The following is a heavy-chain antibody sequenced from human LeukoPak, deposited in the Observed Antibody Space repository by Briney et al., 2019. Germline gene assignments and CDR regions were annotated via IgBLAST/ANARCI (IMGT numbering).Heavy chain of an antibody. J-gene: IGHJ4*02. CDR3: VRDLGGRSGH. V-gene: IGHV3-64D*06. CDR1: GFTFSTFA. Sequence: GGSLRLSCSVSGFTFSTFAMHWVRQAPGKGLEYVSGISSNGGSTYYADSVKGRFTISRDNSKNTLYLQMSSLRTEDTAVYYCVRDLGGRSGHWGQGTLVTVSS. D-gene: IGHD1-26*01. CDR2: ISSNGGST.